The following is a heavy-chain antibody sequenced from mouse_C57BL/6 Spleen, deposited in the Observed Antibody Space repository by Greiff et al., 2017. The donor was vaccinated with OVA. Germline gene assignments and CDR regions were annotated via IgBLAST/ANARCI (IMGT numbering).Heavy chain of an antibody. CDR3: ARRGYSNYGLDYYAMDY. CDR2: INPYNGDT. D-gene: IGHD2-5*01. CDR1: GYSFTGYF. V-gene: IGHV1-20*01. J-gene: IGHJ4*01. Sequence: VHLKESGPELVKPGDSVKISCKASGYSFTGYFMNWVMQSHGKSLEWIGRINPYNGDTFYNQKFKGKATLTVDKSSSTAHMALRRLTSEDSAVYYCARRGYSNYGLDYYAMDYWGQGTSVTVSS.